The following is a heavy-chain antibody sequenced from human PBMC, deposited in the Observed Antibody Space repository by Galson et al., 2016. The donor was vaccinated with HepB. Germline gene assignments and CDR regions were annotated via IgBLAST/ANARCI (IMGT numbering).Heavy chain of an antibody. V-gene: IGHV3-23*01. CDR1: GFTFSSFA. J-gene: IGHJ6*02. D-gene: IGHD3-10*01. CDR2: ISGSGGST. Sequence: SLRLSCAASGFTFSSFAMSWVRQAPGKGLEWVSAISGSGGSTYYADSVKGRFTISRDNSKNTLYLQMNSLRAEDTAVYYCARRGVLWFGEEMYGMDVWGQGTTVTVSS. CDR3: ARRGVLWFGEEMYGMDV.